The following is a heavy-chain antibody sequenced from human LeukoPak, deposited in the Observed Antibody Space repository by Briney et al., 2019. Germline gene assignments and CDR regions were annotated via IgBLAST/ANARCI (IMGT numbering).Heavy chain of an antibody. CDR1: GYTFHDYY. Sequence: VKVSCKASGYTFHDYYIHWVRQAPGQGLEWMGWINPNSGGTNYGQKFQGRVFMTRDTSINTAYMDLSRLTSDDTAVYYCARGGDDCSGGSCYLSWSDYWGQGTLVTVSS. J-gene: IGHJ4*02. CDR3: ARGGDDCSGGSCYLSWSDY. V-gene: IGHV1-2*02. D-gene: IGHD2-15*01. CDR2: INPNSGGT.